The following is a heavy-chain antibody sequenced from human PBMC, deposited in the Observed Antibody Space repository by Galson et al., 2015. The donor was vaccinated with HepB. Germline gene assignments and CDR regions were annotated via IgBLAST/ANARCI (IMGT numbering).Heavy chain of an antibody. CDR3: ARAPYSSSWPTSFDY. V-gene: IGHV4-30-4*01. Sequence: LSLTCTVSGGSISSGDYYWSWIRQPPGKGLEWIGYIYYSGSTYYNPSLKSRVTISVDTSKNQFSLKLSSVTAADTAVYYCARAPYSSSWPTSFDYWGQGTLVTVSS. D-gene: IGHD6-13*01. J-gene: IGHJ4*02. CDR1: GGSISSGDYY. CDR2: IYYSGST.